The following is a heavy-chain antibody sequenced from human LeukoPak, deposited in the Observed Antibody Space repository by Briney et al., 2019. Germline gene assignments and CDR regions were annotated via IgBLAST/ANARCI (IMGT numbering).Heavy chain of an antibody. D-gene: IGHD5-12*01. CDR3: ARALSRGYSGYDYGLGY. J-gene: IGHJ4*02. V-gene: IGHV1-18*04. CDR2: ISASNGNT. Sequence: ASVKVSCKASGYTFPSYFMHWVRQAPGQGLEWMGWISASNGNTNYAQKLQGRVTMTTETSTSTAYMELRSLRSEDTAVYYCARALSRGYSGYDYGLGYWGQGTLVTVSS. CDR1: GYTFPSYF.